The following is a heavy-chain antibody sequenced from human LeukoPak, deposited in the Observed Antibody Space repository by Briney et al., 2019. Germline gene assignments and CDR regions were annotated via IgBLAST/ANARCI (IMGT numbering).Heavy chain of an antibody. Sequence: GGSLRLSCAASGFTFSSYAMSWVRQAPGKGLERVSSISSSSSYIYYADSVKGRFTISRDNAKNSLYLQMNSLRAEDTAVYYCTSSPQSVDYWGQGTLVTVSS. D-gene: IGHD1-14*01. CDR2: ISSSSSYI. J-gene: IGHJ4*02. CDR3: TSSPQSVDY. CDR1: GFTFSSYA. V-gene: IGHV3-21*01.